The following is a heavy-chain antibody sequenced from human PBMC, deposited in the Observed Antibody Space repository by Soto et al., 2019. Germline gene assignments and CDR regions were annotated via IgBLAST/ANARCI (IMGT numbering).Heavy chain of an antibody. J-gene: IGHJ3*02. V-gene: IGHV3-30-3*01. CDR1: GFTFSSYA. CDR3: AREETYYYDSSGPSSAFDI. CDR2: ISYDGSNK. Sequence: QVQLVESGGGVVQPGRSLRLSCAASGFTFSSYAMHWVRQAPGKGLEWVAVISYDGSNKYYADSVKGRFTISRDNSKNTLYLQMNSLRAEDTAVYYCAREETYYYDSSGPSSAFDIWGQGTMVTVSS. D-gene: IGHD3-22*01.